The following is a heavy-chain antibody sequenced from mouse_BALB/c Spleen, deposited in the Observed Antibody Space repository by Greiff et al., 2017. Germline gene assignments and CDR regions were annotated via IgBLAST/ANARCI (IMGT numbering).Heavy chain of an antibody. CDR2: IDPANGNT. Sequence: EVQGVESGAELVKPGASVKLSCTASGFNIKDTYMHWVKQRPEQGLEWIGRIDPANGNTKYDPKFQGKATITADTSSNTAYLQLSSLTSEDTAVYYCASLWSFDYWGQGTTLTVSS. CDR3: ASLWSFDY. CDR1: GFNIKDTY. V-gene: IGHV14-3*02. J-gene: IGHJ2*01. D-gene: IGHD1-1*02.